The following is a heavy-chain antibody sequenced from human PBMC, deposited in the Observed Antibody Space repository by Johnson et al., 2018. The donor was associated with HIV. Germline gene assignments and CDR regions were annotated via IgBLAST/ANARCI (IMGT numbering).Heavy chain of an antibody. J-gene: IGHJ3*02. CDR1: GFTFSSYW. D-gene: IGHD4-11*01. CDR2: IKQDGSEQ. CDR3: VRETRDDAFDI. V-gene: IGHV3-7*03. Sequence: VQLVESGGGLVQPGGSLRLSCAASGFTFSSYWMSWVRQAPGKGLEWVANIKQDGSEQYYVDSVKGRFTISSDNAKNSLSLQMSGLRADDTAVYYCVRETRDDAFDIWGQGTMVTVSS.